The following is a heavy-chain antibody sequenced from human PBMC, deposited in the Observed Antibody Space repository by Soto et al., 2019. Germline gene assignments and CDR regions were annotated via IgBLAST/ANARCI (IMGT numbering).Heavy chain of an antibody. CDR1: GFTFSDYY. CDR2: ISSSGSTI. CDR3: ARGPTHYDILTGYYPADY. D-gene: IGHD3-9*01. Sequence: GSLRLSCAASGFTFSDYYMSWIRQAPGKGLEWVSYISSSGSTIYYADSVKGRFTISRDNAKNSLYLKMNSLRAEDTAVYYCARGPTHYDILTGYYPADYWGQGTLVTVSS. J-gene: IGHJ4*02. V-gene: IGHV3-11*01.